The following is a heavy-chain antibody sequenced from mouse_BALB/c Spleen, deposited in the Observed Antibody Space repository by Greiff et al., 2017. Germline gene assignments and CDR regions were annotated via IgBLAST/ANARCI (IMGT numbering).Heavy chain of an antibody. CDR3: AREREFITTVGGFAY. V-gene: IGHV2-9*02. J-gene: IGHJ3*01. D-gene: IGHD1-1*01. Sequence: QVQLKESGPGLVAPSQSLSITCTVSGFSLTSYGVHWVRQPPGKGLEWLGVIWAGGSTNYNSALMSRLSISKDNSKSQVFLKMNSLQTDDTAMYYCAREREFITTVGGFAYWGQGTLVTVSA. CDR2: IWAGGST. CDR1: GFSLTSYG.